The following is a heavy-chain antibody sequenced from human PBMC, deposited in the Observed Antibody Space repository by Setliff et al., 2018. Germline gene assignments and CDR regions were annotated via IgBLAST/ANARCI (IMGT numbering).Heavy chain of an antibody. V-gene: IGHV1-69*10. CDR1: GGTFSSYA. CDR2: IIPILGIA. Sequence: SVKVSCKASGGTFSSYAISWVRQAPGQGLEWMGGIIPILGIANYAQKFQGRVTITADKSTSTAYMELSSLRSEDTAVYYCARDRGTREQDAFDIWGQGTMVTVPS. D-gene: IGHD1-26*01. J-gene: IGHJ3*02. CDR3: ARDRGTREQDAFDI.